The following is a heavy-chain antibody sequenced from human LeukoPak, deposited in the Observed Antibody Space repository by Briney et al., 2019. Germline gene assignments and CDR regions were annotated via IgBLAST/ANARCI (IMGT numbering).Heavy chain of an antibody. V-gene: IGHV3-7*01. Sequence: PGGSLRLSCAASGFTFSSYWMSWVRQAPGKGLEWVANIKEDGSAKYYVDSVKGRFTISRDNAKNSLYLQMNNLSAEDTAVHYCVRDSPGYGAYDFDWGQGTLVTVSS. D-gene: IGHD5-12*01. CDR2: IKEDGSAK. CDR3: VRDSPGYGAYDFD. J-gene: IGHJ4*02. CDR1: GFTFSSYW.